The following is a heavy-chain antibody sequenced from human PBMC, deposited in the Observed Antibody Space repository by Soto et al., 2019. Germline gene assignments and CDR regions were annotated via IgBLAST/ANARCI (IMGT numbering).Heavy chain of an antibody. CDR1: GGSISLDYYY. CDR3: AGELSNSPEDFDF. D-gene: IGHD6-6*01. CDR2: IYYSGRT. V-gene: IGHV4-30-4*01. J-gene: IGHJ4*02. Sequence: SETLPLPCTVSGGSISLDYYYWILTRQPPGKGLEWIGYIYYSGRTAYNPSLKSRIIISIDTSKNQFSLSLNSLNAADTAVYYCAGELSNSPEDFDFLGQGTLVTVSS.